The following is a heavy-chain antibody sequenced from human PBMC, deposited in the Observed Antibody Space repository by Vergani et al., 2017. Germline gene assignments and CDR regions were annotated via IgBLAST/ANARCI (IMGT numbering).Heavy chain of an antibody. J-gene: IGHJ2*01. CDR2: IDRNYGVK. CDR1: GFTFQAFA. Sequence: VEAGGGLVQPGGSLRLSCTASGFTFQAFAFHWVRQVSGRGLEWVSGIDRNYGVKNGNSFEGRFSISRDNAKKAVFLQMNTLRHEDTALYFCVKDNDYDADGPFDLWGHGTLVTVSS. V-gene: IGHV3-9*01. CDR3: VKDNDYDADGPFDL. D-gene: IGHD3-16*01.